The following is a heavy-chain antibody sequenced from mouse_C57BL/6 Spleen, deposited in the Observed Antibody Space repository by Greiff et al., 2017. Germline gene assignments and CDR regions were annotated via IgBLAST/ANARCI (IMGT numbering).Heavy chain of an antibody. CDR2: IYYSGTN. CDR1: GISITTGNYR. Sequence: VQLKQSGPGLVKPSQTVILTCTVTGISITTGNYRWSWIRQFPGKKLVWLGYIYYSGTNTYNPSLTSRTTITRDTPKNQFFLEMNSLTAEDTATYYCAREGANYFDYWGQGTTLTVSS. V-gene: IGHV3-5*01. J-gene: IGHJ2*01. CDR3: AREGANYFDY.